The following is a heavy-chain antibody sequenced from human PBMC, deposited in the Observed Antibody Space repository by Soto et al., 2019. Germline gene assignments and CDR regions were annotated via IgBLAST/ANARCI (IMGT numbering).Heavy chain of an antibody. Sequence: SVKVSCKASGGTFSSYAISWVRQAPGQGLEWMGGIIPIFGTANYAQKFQGRVTITADESTSTAYMELSSLRSEDTAVYYCARVGRWSRTSCNRHYYFDYWGQGTLVTVSS. D-gene: IGHD2-2*01. J-gene: IGHJ4*02. CDR3: ARVGRWSRTSCNRHYYFDY. CDR1: GGTFSSYA. CDR2: IIPIFGTA. V-gene: IGHV1-69*13.